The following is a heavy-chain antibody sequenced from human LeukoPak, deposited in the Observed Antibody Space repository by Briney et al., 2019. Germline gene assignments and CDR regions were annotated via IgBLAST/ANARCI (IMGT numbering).Heavy chain of an antibody. CDR1: GGSISTHY. J-gene: IGHJ4*02. V-gene: IGHV4-4*07. CDR3: ARDREAVAGTWYVAMDYFDY. Sequence: PSETLSLTCSVSGGSISTHYWSWIRQPAGKGLEWIGRVFMDGNTNSNPSLKSRITMSVDTSKNQVSPRLNSVTAADTAVYYCARDREAVAGTWYVAMDYFDYWGQGIMVTVSS. CDR2: VFMDGNT. D-gene: IGHD6-19*01.